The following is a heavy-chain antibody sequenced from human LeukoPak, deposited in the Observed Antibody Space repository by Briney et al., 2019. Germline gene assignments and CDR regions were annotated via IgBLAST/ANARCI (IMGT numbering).Heavy chain of an antibody. CDR1: GFTFSSYT. V-gene: IGHV3-21*01. CDR2: ISGSNSYI. J-gene: IGHJ4*02. CDR3: ARALTTLTYEGY. Sequence: GGSLRLSCAASGFTFSSYTMHWIRQAPGKGLEWVSSISGSNSYIFYADSVKGRFTVSRDNAKDPLYLQMNSLRAEDTAVYYCARALTTLTYEGYWGQGTLVTVSS. D-gene: IGHD1-1*01.